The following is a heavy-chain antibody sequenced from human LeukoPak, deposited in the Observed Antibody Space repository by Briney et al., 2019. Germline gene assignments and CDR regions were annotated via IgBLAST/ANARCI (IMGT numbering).Heavy chain of an antibody. Sequence: GGSLRLSCAASGFTFSNRAMTWVRQAPGKGLEWVSSVSDSGSNTYYADSVKGRFTISRDNSKNTLYLQMNSLRAEDTAVYYCAKGVELWTPNWFDPWGQGTLVTVSS. CDR2: VSDSGSNT. J-gene: IGHJ5*02. V-gene: IGHV3-23*01. D-gene: IGHD5-18*01. CDR1: GFTFSNRA. CDR3: AKGVELWTPNWFDP.